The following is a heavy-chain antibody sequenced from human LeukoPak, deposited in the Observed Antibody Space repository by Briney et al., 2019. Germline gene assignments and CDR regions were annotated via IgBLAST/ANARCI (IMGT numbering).Heavy chain of an antibody. V-gene: IGHV4-59*01. CDR2: MYNSGST. D-gene: IGHD3-22*01. CDR3: ARDRWGSSGHFDY. Sequence: PSETLSLTCIVSGCTISGYYWSWIRQPPGKGLEWIGYMYNSGSTNYNPSLKSRVTISVDTSNNQFSLKLSAVTAADTAVHYCARDRWGSSGHFDYWGQGTLVTVSS. CDR1: GCTISGYY. J-gene: IGHJ4*02.